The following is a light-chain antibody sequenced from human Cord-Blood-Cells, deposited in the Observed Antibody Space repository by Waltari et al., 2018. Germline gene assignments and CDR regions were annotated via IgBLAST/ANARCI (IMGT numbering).Light chain of an antibody. CDR3: QQYGSSPT. V-gene: IGKV3-20*01. CDR1: QSVSSSY. CDR2: GAS. Sequence: DIVFTQSPGTLSLSPGERASLSCRASQSVSSSYLAWYQQKPGQAPRLLIYGASSRATGIPDRFSGSGSGTDFTLTMSRLEPEDFAVYYCQQYGSSPTFGQGTKVEIK. J-gene: IGKJ1*01.